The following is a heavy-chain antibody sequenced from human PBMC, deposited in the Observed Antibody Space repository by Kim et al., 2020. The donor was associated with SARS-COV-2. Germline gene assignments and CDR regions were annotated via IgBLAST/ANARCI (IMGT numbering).Heavy chain of an antibody. CDR1: GYTFTSYA. V-gene: IGHV1-3*01. CDR3: ARDIMGRQGTQKVFDY. J-gene: IGHJ4*02. CDR2: INAGNGNT. Sequence: ASVKVSCKASGYTFTSYAMHWVRQAPGQRLEWMGWINAGNGNTKYSQKFQGRVTITRDTSASTAYMELSSLRSEDTAVYYCARDIMGRQGTQKVFDYWGQGTLVTVSS. D-gene: IGHD2-8*01.